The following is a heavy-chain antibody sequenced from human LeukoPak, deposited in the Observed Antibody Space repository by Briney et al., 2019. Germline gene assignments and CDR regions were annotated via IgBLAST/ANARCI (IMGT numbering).Heavy chain of an antibody. D-gene: IGHD2-2*01. CDR3: ARDIVVVPAAMSFDY. J-gene: IGHJ4*02. V-gene: IGHV4-34*01. Sequence: SETLSLTCAVYGGSFSGYYWSWIRQPPGKGLEWIGEINHSGSTNYNPSLKSQVTISVDTSKNQFSLKLSSVTAADTAVYYCARDIVVVPAAMSFDYWGQGTLVTVSS. CDR2: INHSGST. CDR1: GGSFSGYY.